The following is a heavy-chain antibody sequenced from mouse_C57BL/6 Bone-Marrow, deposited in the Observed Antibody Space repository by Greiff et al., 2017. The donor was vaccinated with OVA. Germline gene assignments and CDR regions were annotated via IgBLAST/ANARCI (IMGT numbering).Heavy chain of an antibody. CDR2: IDPYNGYT. V-gene: IGHV1-69*01. J-gene: IGHJ3*01. CDR3: AKDDYGGWCAY. CDR1: GYTFTSYW. Sequence: VQLQQSGAELVMPGASVKLSCKASGYTFTSYWMHWVKQRPGQGLEWIGEIDPYNGYTNYNQKFKGKSTLTVDKSSSTAYMQLSSLTSEDSAVYYWAKDDYGGWCAYWGQGTLVTVSA. D-gene: IGHD2-4*01.